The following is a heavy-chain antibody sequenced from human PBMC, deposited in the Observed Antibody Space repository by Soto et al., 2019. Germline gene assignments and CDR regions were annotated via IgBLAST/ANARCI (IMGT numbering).Heavy chain of an antibody. D-gene: IGHD2-8*01. CDR3: ARGYCTNGVCPPDWFDP. Sequence: ASVKVSCKASGYTFTSYDISWVRQAPGQGLEWMGWISAYNGNTNYAQKLQGRVTMTTDTSTSTAYMELRSLRSDDTAVYYCARGYCTNGVCPPDWFDPWGQGTLVTVSS. CDR1: GYTFTSYD. CDR2: ISAYNGNT. V-gene: IGHV1-18*01. J-gene: IGHJ5*02.